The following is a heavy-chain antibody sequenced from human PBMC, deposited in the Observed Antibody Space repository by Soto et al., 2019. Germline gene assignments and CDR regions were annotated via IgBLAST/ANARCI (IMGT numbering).Heavy chain of an antibody. CDR2: INSDGSST. D-gene: IGHD3-16*02. CDR1: GFTFSSYW. J-gene: IGHJ4*02. V-gene: IGHV3-74*01. CDR3: ARXGYDYVWGSYRSYYFDY. Sequence: GGSLRLSCAASGFTFSSYWMHWVRQAPGKGLVWVSRINSDGSSTSYADSVKGRFTISRDNAKNTLYLQMNSLRAEDTAVYYCARXGYDYVWGSYRSYYFDYWGRGTLVTVSS.